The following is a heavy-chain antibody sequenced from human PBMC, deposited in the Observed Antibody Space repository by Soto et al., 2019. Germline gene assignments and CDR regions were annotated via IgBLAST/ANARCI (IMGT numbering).Heavy chain of an antibody. D-gene: IGHD3-10*01. CDR3: ARHPAVRGISRQYYYYYYVDV. CDR1: GGSISNYF. Sequence: SETLSLTCTVSGGSISNYFWSWIRQPPGKGLEWIGYVYYSGGTNYNPSLESRVTISVDTSESQFSLKLSSVTAADTAVYYCARHPAVRGISRQYYYYYYVDVWGKGTTVTVSS. J-gene: IGHJ6*03. V-gene: IGHV4-59*08. CDR2: VYYSGGT.